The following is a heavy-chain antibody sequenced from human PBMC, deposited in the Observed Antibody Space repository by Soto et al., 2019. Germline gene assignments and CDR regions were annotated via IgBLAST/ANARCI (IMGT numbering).Heavy chain of an antibody. V-gene: IGHV3-30*18. Sequence: QVQLVESGGGVVQPGRSLRLSCAASGFTFSSYGMHWVRQAPGKGLEWVAVISYDGSNKYYADSVKGRFTISRDNSKNPLYLQMNSLRAEDTAVYYCAKAPRYNWNYPWFDPWGQGTLVTVSS. CDR1: GFTFSSYG. J-gene: IGHJ5*02. CDR2: ISYDGSNK. CDR3: AKAPRYNWNYPWFDP. D-gene: IGHD1-7*01.